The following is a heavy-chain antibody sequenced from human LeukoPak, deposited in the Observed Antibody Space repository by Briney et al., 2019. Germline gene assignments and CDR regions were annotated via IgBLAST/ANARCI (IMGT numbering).Heavy chain of an antibody. CDR2: ISTYNGNT. Sequence: GAAVKVSCKASGYTFTSYGISWVRQAPGQGLEWMGWISTYNGNTNYAQKLQGRVTMTTDTSTSTAYMELRSLRSDDTAVYYCARDYCSSTSCYSRLDPWGQGTLVTVSS. V-gene: IGHV1-18*01. D-gene: IGHD2-2*01. CDR3: ARDYCSSTSCYSRLDP. J-gene: IGHJ5*02. CDR1: GYTFTSYG.